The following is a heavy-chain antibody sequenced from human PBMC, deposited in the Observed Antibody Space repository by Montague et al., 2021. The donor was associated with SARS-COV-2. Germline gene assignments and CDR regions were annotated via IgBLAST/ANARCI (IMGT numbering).Heavy chain of an antibody. CDR1: GGSISSFY. Sequence: SETLSLTCTVSGGSISSFYWSWFRQPPGKGQEWIGYISDSGSTNYNPSLTSRVTMSVDTSKNQFSLKVNSVTAADTAVYYCARHYSATLPAVYWGQGTLVTVSS. J-gene: IGHJ4*02. CDR2: ISDSGST. V-gene: IGHV4-59*08. CDR3: ARHYSATLPAVY. D-gene: IGHD2-15*01.